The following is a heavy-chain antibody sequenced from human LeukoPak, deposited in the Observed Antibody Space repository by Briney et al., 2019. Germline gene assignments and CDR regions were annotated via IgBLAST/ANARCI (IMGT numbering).Heavy chain of an antibody. V-gene: IGHV3-30-3*01. CDR3: ARDPVIDTVTTANY. CDR1: GFTFSSYA. CDR2: ISYDGSNK. J-gene: IGHJ4*02. Sequence: PGGSLRLSCAASGFTFSSYAMHWVRQAPGKGLKWVAVISYDGSNKYYADSVKGRFTISRDNSKNTLYLQMNSLRAEDTAVYYCARDPVIDTVTTANYWGQGTLVTVSS. D-gene: IGHD4-17*01.